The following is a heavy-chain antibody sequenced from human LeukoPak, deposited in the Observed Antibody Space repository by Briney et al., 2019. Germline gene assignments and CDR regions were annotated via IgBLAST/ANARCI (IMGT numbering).Heavy chain of an antibody. CDR2: ISSSSSTI. V-gene: IGHV3-48*01. D-gene: IGHD4-17*01. CDR1: GFTFSSHS. J-gene: IGHJ4*02. Sequence: GGSLRLSCAASGFTFSSHSMNWVRQAPGKGLEWVSYISSSSSTIYYADSVKGRFTISRDNSKNTLYLQMNSLRVEDTAIYYCAKDRLRATATSFDYWGQGTLVTVSS. CDR3: AKDRLRATATSFDY.